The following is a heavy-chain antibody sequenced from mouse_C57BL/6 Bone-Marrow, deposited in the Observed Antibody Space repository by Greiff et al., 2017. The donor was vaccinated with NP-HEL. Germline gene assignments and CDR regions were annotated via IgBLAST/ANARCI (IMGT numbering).Heavy chain of an antibody. CDR3: ARDPLYYYGSSPYAMDY. J-gene: IGHJ4*01. CDR2: IRSGGSYT. CDR1: GFTFSSYG. V-gene: IGHV5-6*01. D-gene: IGHD1-1*01. Sequence: EVHLVESGGDLVKPGGSLKLSCAASGFTFSSYGMSWVRQTPDKRLEWVATIRSGGSYTYYPDSVQGRFTISRDNAKNTLYLQLSSLKSEDTAMYYCARDPLYYYGSSPYAMDYWGQGTSVTVSS.